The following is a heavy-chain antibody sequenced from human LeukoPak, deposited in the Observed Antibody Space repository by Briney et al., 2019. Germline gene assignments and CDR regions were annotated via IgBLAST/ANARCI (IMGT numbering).Heavy chain of an antibody. V-gene: IGHV4-31*03. CDR2: ICYNGST. CDR1: GDSISSGGYY. Sequence: PSQTLSLTCTVSGDSISSGGYYWTWIRQRPGKGLEWIGYICYNGSTYYNPSLKSRVTISVDTSKNQFSLKLSSVTAADTAVYYCAALLGDGSIDYWGQGTLVTVSS. D-gene: IGHD2-21*02. J-gene: IGHJ4*02. CDR3: AALLGDGSIDY.